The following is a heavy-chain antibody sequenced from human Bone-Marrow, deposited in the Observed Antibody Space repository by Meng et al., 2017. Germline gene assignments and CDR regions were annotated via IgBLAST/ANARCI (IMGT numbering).Heavy chain of an antibody. CDR3: ARGTRPLLFQH. CDR1: GGSFSGYY. D-gene: IGHD1-1*01. V-gene: IGHV4-34*01. J-gene: IGHJ1*01. Sequence: EQLQQWGAGLLKPSDSLSPTRAFYGGSFSGYYWSWIRQPPGKGLEWIGEINHSGSTNYNPSLKSRVTISVDTSKNQFSLKLSSVTAADTAVYYCARGTRPLLFQHWGQGTLVTVSS. CDR2: INHSGST.